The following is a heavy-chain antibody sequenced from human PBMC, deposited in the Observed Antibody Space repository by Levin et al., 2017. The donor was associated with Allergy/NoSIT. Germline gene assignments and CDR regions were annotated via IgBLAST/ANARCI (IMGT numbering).Heavy chain of an antibody. J-gene: IGHJ3*02. CDR1: GDSVSSHY. V-gene: IGHV4-4*07. CDR2: FYTSDDT. Sequence: SETLSLICTVSGDSVSSHYWNWIRQPAGKGLEWLGRFYTSDDTNYNPSLKSRVTMSFDTSKNHFSLKLSSVTAADTAVYYCARGGRYNCDNESCYSRNAFNIWGRGTMVIVSS. CDR3: ARGGRYNCDNESCYSRNAFNI. D-gene: IGHD2-21*01.